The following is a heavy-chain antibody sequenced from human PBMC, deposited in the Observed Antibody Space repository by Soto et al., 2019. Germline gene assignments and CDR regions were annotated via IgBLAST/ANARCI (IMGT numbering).Heavy chain of an antibody. V-gene: IGHV4-39*01. J-gene: IGHJ4*02. CDR1: GDSMSSGTYH. CDR3: ARLRRDGYNYDY. Sequence: SETLSLTCSVSGDSMSSGTYHWDWIRQPPGKGLEWIGSIYYSGSTYYNPSLKSRVTISVDTSKNQFSLKLSSVTAADTAVYYCARLRRDGYNYDYWGQGTLVTVSS. CDR2: IYYSGST. D-gene: IGHD5-12*01.